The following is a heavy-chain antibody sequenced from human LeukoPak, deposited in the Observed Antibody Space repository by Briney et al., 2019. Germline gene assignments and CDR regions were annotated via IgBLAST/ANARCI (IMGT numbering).Heavy chain of an antibody. CDR3: ARDRGGYDILTGYYYYYYGMDV. V-gene: IGHV3-21*01. D-gene: IGHD3-9*01. CDR1: GFTFSSFG. CDR2: ISSSSSNI. J-gene: IGHJ6*04. Sequence: GGSLRLSCAASGFTFSSFGMNWVRRAPGKGLEWVSSISSSSSNIYYADSVKGRFTISRDNAKNSLYLQMNSLRAEDTAVYYCARDRGGYDILTGYYYYYYGMDVWGKGTTVTVSS.